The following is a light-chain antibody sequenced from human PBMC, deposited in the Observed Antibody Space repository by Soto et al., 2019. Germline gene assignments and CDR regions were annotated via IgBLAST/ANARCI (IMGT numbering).Light chain of an antibody. CDR1: QSVSSIY. V-gene: IGKV3-20*01. CDR2: GAS. Sequence: LTQSPSSVSLSLGERATLSCRASQSVSSIYLAWYQQKPGQAPRLLIYGASSRDSGVPARFSGSGSGTEFTLTISSLQPDDFAIYSCQQYSGNPRTFGQGTKVDIK. J-gene: IGKJ1*01. CDR3: QQYSGNPRT.